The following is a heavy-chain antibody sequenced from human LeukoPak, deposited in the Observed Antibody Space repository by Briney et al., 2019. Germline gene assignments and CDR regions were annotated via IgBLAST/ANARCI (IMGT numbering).Heavy chain of an antibody. CDR1: GYTFTSYD. V-gene: IGHV1-8*01. Sequence: ASVKVSCKASGYTFTSYDINWVRQATGQGLEWMGWMNPNSGNTGYAQKFQGRVTMTRNTSISTAYMELSSLRSEDTAVYYCARGDYVVAATLYYYDMDVWGQGTTVTVSS. J-gene: IGHJ6*02. CDR3: ARGDYVVAATLYYYDMDV. D-gene: IGHD2-15*01. CDR2: MNPNSGNT.